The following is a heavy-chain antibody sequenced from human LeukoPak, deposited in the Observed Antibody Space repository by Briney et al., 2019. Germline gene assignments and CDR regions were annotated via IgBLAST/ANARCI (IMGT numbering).Heavy chain of an antibody. CDR2: IRHDATKE. D-gene: IGHD6-13*01. CDR3: AKESKTRIAALDF. Sequence: GGSLRLSCAASGFTFRNYGMHWVRQAPGKGLEWVAYIRHDATKEYYADSVKGRFTISRENSKNTLYLQMNSLRAEDTAVYYCAKESKTRIAALDFWGQGTLVTVSS. CDR1: GFTFRNYG. J-gene: IGHJ4*02. V-gene: IGHV3-30*02.